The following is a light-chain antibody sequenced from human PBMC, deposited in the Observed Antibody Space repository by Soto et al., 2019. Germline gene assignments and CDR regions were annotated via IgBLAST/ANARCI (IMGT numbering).Light chain of an antibody. Sequence: QSALTQPPSASGSPGQSVTISCTGTNSDVGGYNYVSWYQQYPGKAPKLLIYEVTKRPSGVPDRFSGSKSGNTAYLTVSGLQAEDEADSYCNSFAGSAHRVFGGGTKLTVL. V-gene: IGLV2-8*01. CDR1: NSDVGGYNY. J-gene: IGLJ3*02. CDR3: NSFAGSAHRV. CDR2: EVT.